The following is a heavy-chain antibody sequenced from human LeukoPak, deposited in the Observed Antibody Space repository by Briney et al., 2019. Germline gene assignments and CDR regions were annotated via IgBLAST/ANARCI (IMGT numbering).Heavy chain of an antibody. CDR2: ISYDGSNK. CDR3: ARDRMVDTAMVTAFDI. V-gene: IGHV3-30-3*01. Sequence: PGGSLRLSCAASGFTFSSYAMHWVRQAPGKGLEWVAVISYDGSNKYYADSVKGRFTISRDNSKNTLYLQMNSLRAEDAAVYYCARDRMVDTAMVTAFDIWGQGTMVTVSS. J-gene: IGHJ3*02. CDR1: GFTFSSYA. D-gene: IGHD5-18*01.